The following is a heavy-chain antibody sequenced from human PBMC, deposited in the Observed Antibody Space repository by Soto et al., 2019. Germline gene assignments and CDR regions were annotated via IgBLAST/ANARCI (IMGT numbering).Heavy chain of an antibody. J-gene: IGHJ5*02. Sequence: PSETLSLTCTFSGCSISSYYWSWIRQPPGKGLEWIGYINYSGSTNYNPSLKSRVTISVDTSKNQFSLKLSSVTAADTAVYYCARVPGPWGQGTLVTVSS. V-gene: IGHV4-59*08. CDR1: GCSISSYY. CDR2: INYSGST. D-gene: IGHD3-10*01. CDR3: ARVPGP.